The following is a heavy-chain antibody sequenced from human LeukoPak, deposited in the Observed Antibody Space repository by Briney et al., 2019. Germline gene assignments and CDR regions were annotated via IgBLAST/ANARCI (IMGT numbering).Heavy chain of an antibody. J-gene: IGHJ4*02. Sequence: PSETLSLTCTVSGGSISSSSYYWGWIRQPPGKGLEWIGSIYHSGSTNYNPSLKSRVTISVDKSKNQFSLKLSSVTAADTAVYYCASAPTVAGTNILDYWGQGTLVTVSS. V-gene: IGHV4-39*07. CDR2: IYHSGST. D-gene: IGHD6-19*01. CDR1: GGSISSSSYY. CDR3: ASAPTVAGTNILDY.